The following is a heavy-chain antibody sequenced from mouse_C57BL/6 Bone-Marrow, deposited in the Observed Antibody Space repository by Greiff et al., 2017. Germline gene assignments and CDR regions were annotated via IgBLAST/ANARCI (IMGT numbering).Heavy chain of an antibody. CDR3: ARDRDGGDS. Sequence: EVHLVESGGGLVKPGGSLKLSCAASGFTFSSYAMSWVRQTPEKRLEWVATISDGGSYTYYPDNVKGRFTISRDNAKNNLYLQMSHLKSEDTAMYDCARDRDGGDSWGQGTTLTVSS. J-gene: IGHJ2*01. D-gene: IGHD2-3*01. V-gene: IGHV5-4*01. CDR2: ISDGGSYT. CDR1: GFTFSSYA.